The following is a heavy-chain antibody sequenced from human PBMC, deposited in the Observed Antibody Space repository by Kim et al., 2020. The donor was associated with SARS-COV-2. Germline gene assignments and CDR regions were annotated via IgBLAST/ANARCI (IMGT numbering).Heavy chain of an antibody. J-gene: IGHJ4*02. D-gene: IGHD3-3*02. CDR2: LWNDGVNR. V-gene: IGHV3-33*01. Sequence: GGSLRLSCAASGFIFNMYGIHWVRQPPGKGLEWVVTLWNDGVNRYYRDSVKGRFTVSRDTSKTTVDLKMNSLRAEDTGMYYCARAQLESISGPYFFNFWGQGTLVTVSS. CDR1: GFIFNMYG. CDR3: ARAQLESISGPYFFNF.